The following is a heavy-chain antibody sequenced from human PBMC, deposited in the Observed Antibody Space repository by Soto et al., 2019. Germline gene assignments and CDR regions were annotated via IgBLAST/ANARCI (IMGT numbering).Heavy chain of an antibody. D-gene: IGHD3-22*01. CDR1: GGSISSGGYY. V-gene: IGHV4-61*08. CDR2: IYYSGST. J-gene: IGHJ3*02. Sequence: SETLSLTCTVSGGSISSGGYYWSWIRQHPGKGLEWIGYIYYSGSTNYNPSLKSRVTISVDTSKNQFSLKLSSVTAADTAVYYCARRNIPDYYYDTHPGPLDIWGQGTMVTVSS. CDR3: ARRNIPDYYYDTHPGPLDI.